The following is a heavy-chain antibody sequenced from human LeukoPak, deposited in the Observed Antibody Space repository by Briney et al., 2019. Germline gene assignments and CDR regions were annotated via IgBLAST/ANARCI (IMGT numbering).Heavy chain of an antibody. V-gene: IGHV1-18*01. CDR2: ISAYNGNT. D-gene: IGHD3-16*02. J-gene: IGHJ4*02. Sequence: ASVKVSCKASGYTFTSYGISWVRQAPGQGLEWMGWISAYNGNTNYAQKLQGRVTMTTDRSTNTVYMELRSLRPDDTAVYYCARDRPVMITFGGIIIAAYWGQGTLVSVSS. CDR3: ARDRPVMITFGGIIIAAY. CDR1: GYTFTSYG.